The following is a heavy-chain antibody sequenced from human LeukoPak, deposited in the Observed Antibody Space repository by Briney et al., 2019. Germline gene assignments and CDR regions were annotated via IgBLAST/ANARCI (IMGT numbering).Heavy chain of an antibody. Sequence: SETLSLTCTVSGGSISSSSYYWGWIRQPPGKGLEWIRSIYYSGSTYYNPSLKSRVTISVDTSKNQFSLKLSSVTAADTAVYYCARVSYYDFWSGSMNYYYYYMDVWGKGTTVTVSS. V-gene: IGHV4-39*01. CDR2: IYYSGST. CDR3: ARVSYYDFWSGSMNYYYYYMDV. CDR1: GGSISSSSYY. D-gene: IGHD3-3*01. J-gene: IGHJ6*03.